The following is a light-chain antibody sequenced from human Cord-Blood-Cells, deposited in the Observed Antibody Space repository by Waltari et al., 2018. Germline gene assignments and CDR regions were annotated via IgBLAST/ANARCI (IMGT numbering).Light chain of an antibody. CDR1: STDVGSYNL. CDR3: CSYAGSSTWV. J-gene: IGLJ3*02. CDR2: EGS. Sequence: QSALTQPASVSWSPGPPITISFPGTSTDVGSYNLVSWYQQHPGKAPKLMIYEGSKRPSGVSNRFSGSKSGNTASLTISGLQAEDEADYYCCSYAGSSTWVFGGGTKLTVL. V-gene: IGLV2-23*01.